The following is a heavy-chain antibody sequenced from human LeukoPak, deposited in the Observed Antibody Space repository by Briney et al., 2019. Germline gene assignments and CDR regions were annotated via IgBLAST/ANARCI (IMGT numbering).Heavy chain of an antibody. CDR1: GYTFTDSY. V-gene: IGHV1-2*02. CDR3: ARSREYGYGYNLDC. J-gene: IGHJ4*02. CDR2: INPNSGGT. Sequence: ASVRVSCKPSGYTFTDSYIHWMRQAPGQGLEWLGWINPNSGGTNYAQKFKGRVTMTRDTSISTAYMELSRLRSDDTAVYFCARSREYGYGYNLDCWGQGTLVTVSS. D-gene: IGHD5-18*01.